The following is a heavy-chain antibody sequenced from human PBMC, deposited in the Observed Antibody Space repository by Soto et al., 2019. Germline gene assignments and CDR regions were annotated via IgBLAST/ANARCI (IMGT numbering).Heavy chain of an antibody. CDR1: GGSISSCVYY. CDR3: SRKRVTKSDY. D-gene: IGHD2-21*02. Sequence: QVQLQESGPGLVKPSQTLALTCTVSGGSISSCVYYWRWIRQPPGKGLEWIVYIFYSGRTYYNPCQQSRVTRSPETSKNQFSLKPGPVTAADTAVYYCSRKRVTKSDYWGQGTLVTVSS. V-gene: IGHV4-30-4*01. J-gene: IGHJ4*02. CDR2: IFYSGRT.